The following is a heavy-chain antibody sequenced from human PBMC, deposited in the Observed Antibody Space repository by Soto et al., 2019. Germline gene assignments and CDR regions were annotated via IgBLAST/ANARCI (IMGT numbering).Heavy chain of an antibody. J-gene: IGHJ4*02. CDR1: GYIFTNYY. D-gene: IGHD6-13*01. CDR3: ARDLAAAAY. Sequence: QVQLVQSGAEVKKPGASVKVSCKASGYIFTNYYIHWVRQAPGQGLEWMAIINPLPTSGSTNYAQKFQGRVTVTRDTSTSTVYLELSSLRSDDTPVYYCARDLAAAAYWGQGTLVTVSS. V-gene: IGHV1-46*01. CDR2: INPLPTSGST.